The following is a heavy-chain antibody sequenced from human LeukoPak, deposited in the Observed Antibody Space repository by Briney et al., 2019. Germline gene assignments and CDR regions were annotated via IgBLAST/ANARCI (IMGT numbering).Heavy chain of an antibody. CDR2: IYSGGST. CDR3: ARVAAESSYYYGMDV. D-gene: IGHD6-13*01. J-gene: IGHJ6*02. Sequence: GGSLRLSCAASGFTVSSNYMSRVRQAPGKGLEWVSVIYSGGSTYYADSVKGRFTISRDNSKNTLYLQMNSLRAGDTAVYYCARVAAESSYYYGMDVWGQGTTVTVSS. CDR1: GFTVSSNY. V-gene: IGHV3-53*01.